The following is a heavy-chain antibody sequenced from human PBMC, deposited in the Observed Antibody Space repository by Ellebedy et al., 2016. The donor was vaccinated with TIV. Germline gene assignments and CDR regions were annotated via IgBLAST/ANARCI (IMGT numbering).Heavy chain of an antibody. D-gene: IGHD6-19*01. V-gene: IGHV3-23*01. J-gene: IGHJ4*02. CDR3: ARDKSSSGWYFDY. Sequence: GESLKISCAASGFTFSSYAMSWVRQAPGKGLEWVSGISGSGGSTYYADSVKGRFTISRDNSKNTLYLQMNSLRAEDTAVYYCARDKSSSGWYFDYWGQGTLVTVSS. CDR2: ISGSGGST. CDR1: GFTFSSYA.